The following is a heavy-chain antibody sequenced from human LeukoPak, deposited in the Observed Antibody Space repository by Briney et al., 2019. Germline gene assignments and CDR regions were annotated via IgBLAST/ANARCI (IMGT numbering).Heavy chain of an antibody. D-gene: IGHD3-10*01. J-gene: IGHJ4*02. CDR3: ARGDLPYYGSGRSFDY. CDR2: ISAYNGNT. Sequence: GASVKVSCKASGYIFTSYGISWVRQAPGQGLEWMGWISAYNGNTNYAQKLQGRVTMTTDTSTSTAYMELRGLRSDDTAVYYCARGDLPYYGSGRSFDYWGQGTLVTVSS. V-gene: IGHV1-18*01. CDR1: GYIFTSYG.